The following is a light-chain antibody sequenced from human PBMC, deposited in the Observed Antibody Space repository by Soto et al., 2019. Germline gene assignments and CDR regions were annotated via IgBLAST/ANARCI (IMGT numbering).Light chain of an antibody. CDR3: QQYNNWPRT. CDR2: GES. J-gene: IGKJ1*01. CDR1: QSVSSD. Sequence: ELVMTQSPATLSLSPGESATLSCRASQSVSSDLAWYHQKTGQAPRLLIYGESTRATGIPDRLSGSGSGTELNLTINRLQSEDFAVYYCQQYNNWPRTCGQGTKVDIK. V-gene: IGKV3-15*01.